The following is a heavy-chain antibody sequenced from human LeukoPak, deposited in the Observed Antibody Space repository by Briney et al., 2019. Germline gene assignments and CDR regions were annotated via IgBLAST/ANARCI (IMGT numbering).Heavy chain of an antibody. Sequence: PGGSLRLSCAASGFTFGIYWMTWVRQAPGKGLEWVANIKEDGNEKYYVDSVKGRFSISRDNAKSSLYLQLNTLRVEDTAVYYCARGRGSSSSWCFDSWGQGTLVTVSS. V-gene: IGHV3-7*01. D-gene: IGHD6-13*01. CDR2: IKEDGNEK. CDR3: ARGRGSSSSWCFDS. CDR1: GFTFGIYW. J-gene: IGHJ4*02.